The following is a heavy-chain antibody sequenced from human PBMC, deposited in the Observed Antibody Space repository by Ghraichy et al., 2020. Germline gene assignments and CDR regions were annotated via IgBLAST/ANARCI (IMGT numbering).Heavy chain of an antibody. CDR3: AKSTGGFFDY. V-gene: IGHV3-23*01. D-gene: IGHD1-26*01. J-gene: IGHJ4*02. Sequence: LSLTCAASGFTFSSYAMSWVRQAPGKGLEWVSAISGSGGSTYYADSVKGRFTISRDNSKNTLYLQMNSLRAEDTAVYYCAKSTGGFFDYWGQGTLVTVSS. CDR1: GFTFSSYA. CDR2: ISGSGGST.